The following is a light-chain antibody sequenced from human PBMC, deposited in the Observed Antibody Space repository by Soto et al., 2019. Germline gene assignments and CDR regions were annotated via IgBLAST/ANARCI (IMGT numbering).Light chain of an antibody. CDR1: QSISIW. Sequence: DIQMAQSPSTLSAFVGDIVTITCRASQSISIWLAWYQQKPGRAPKFLIYKASDLENGVPSRFSGSGSGTEFALTISSLQPDDFATYYCQQYDSYPLTFGGGTKVDIK. V-gene: IGKV1-5*03. CDR2: KAS. CDR3: QQYDSYPLT. J-gene: IGKJ4*01.